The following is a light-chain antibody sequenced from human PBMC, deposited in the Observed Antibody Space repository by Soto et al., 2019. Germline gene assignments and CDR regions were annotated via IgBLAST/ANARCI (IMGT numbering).Light chain of an antibody. J-gene: IGKJ1*01. CDR2: DAS. Sequence: EIVLTQSPATLSLSPGERATPSCRASQSVSSYLAWYQQKPGQAPRLLIYDASNRATGIPARFSGSGSGTDFTLTISSLEPEDFAVYCCQQRSNWPRTFGQGTKV. CDR3: QQRSNWPRT. CDR1: QSVSSY. V-gene: IGKV3-11*01.